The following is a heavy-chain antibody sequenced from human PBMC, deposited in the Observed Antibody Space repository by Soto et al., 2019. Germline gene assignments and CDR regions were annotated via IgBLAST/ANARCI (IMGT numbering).Heavy chain of an antibody. V-gene: IGHV3-21*01. CDR3: ARDPQAGDY. CDR2: ISSDSTYT. CDR1: GFTFSSYT. J-gene: IGHJ4*02. Sequence: VQLVESGGGLVKPGGSLRLSCAASGFTFSSYTMNWVRQAPGKGLEWVSSISSDSTYTYYADSVKGRFTISRDNARNSLYLQMNSLRAEDTAVYYCARDPQAGDYWGQGTLVTVSS.